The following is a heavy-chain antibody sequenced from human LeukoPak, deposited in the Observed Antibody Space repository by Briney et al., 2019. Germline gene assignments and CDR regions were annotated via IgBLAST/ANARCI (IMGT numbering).Heavy chain of an antibody. CDR3: AGQDIVVVATATRAFYI. J-gene: IGHJ3*02. CDR2: IYPGDSDT. CDR1: GYIFTSYW. D-gene: IGHD2-15*01. V-gene: IGHV5-51*01. Sequence: GESLQISSTGSGYIFTSYWIAWVRPMPGKGLEWMGIIYPGDSDTRYSPSFQGQVTISADKYISTAYLQWNNLNASDSAMYYCAGQDIVVVATATRAFYIWGQGTMVTVSS.